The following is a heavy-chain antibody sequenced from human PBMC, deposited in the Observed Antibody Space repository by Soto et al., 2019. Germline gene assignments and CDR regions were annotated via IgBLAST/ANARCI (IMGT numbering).Heavy chain of an antibody. CDR1: GGTFSSFE. J-gene: IGHJ4*02. CDR2: IMPIFDTA. CDR3: XXXXXXXPDDY. V-gene: IGHV1-69*12. D-gene: IGHD2-2*01. Sequence: QVQLVQSGAEMKKPGSSVKVSCKASGGTFSSFEISWVRQAPGQGLEWMGGIMPIFDTANYAQKFQGRVTITADESTSTAXMEXXXLXXXXTXXXYXXXXXXXXPDDYWGQGTLVTVSS.